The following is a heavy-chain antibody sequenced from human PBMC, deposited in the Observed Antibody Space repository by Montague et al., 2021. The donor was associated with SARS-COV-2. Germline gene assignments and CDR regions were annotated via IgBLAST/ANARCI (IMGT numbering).Heavy chain of an antibody. CDR2: IRDQAYGGTT. CDR3: TRGAMSMIWGLRSGYYFDY. J-gene: IGHJ4*02. CDR1: GFSFGDSV. D-gene: IGHD3/OR15-3a*01. V-gene: IGHV3-49*04. Sequence: SLRLSCPASGFSFGDSVMSWVRQAPGKGLEWVGLIRDQAYGGTTEYAASVKGRFTISRDDSKSIAYLQMDSLKTEDTAVYYCTRGAMSMIWGLRSGYYFDYWGQGTLVTVSS.